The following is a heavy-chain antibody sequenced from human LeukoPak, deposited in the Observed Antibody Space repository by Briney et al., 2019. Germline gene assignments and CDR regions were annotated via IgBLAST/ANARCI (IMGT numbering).Heavy chain of an antibody. J-gene: IGHJ4*02. CDR3: ARVGLYYDSSGYLDY. CDR1: GFTFSNYG. CDR2: ISGSGVSA. Sequence: PGGSLRLSCAASGFTFSNYGMSWFRQAPGKGLEWVSVISGSGVSAYYADSVKGRFTISRDNAKNSLYLQMNSLRAEDTAVYYCARVGLYYDSSGYLDYWGQGTLVTVSS. V-gene: IGHV3-23*01. D-gene: IGHD3-22*01.